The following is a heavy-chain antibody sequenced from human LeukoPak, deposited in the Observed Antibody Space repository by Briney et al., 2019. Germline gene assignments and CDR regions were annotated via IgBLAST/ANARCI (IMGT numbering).Heavy chain of an antibody. CDR1: GGSISSGDYY. CDR3: ARGPSPWDYVWGSYRPNYGMDV. D-gene: IGHD3-16*02. CDR2: IYYSGST. J-gene: IGHJ6*02. Sequence: PSGTLSLTCTVSGGSISSGDYYWSWIRQSPGKGLEWIGYIYYSGSTYYNPSLKSRVTISVDTSKNQFSLKLSSVTAADTAVYYCARGPSPWDYVWGSYRPNYGMDVWGQGTTVTVSS. V-gene: IGHV4-30-4*01.